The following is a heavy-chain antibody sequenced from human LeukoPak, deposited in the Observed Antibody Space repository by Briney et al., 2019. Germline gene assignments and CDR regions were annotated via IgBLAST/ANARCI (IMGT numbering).Heavy chain of an antibody. CDR3: ARDLRPYSGYDNLAFDI. CDR2: IYSGGST. V-gene: IGHV3-53*01. D-gene: IGHD5-12*01. CDR1: GFTVSSNY. J-gene: IGHJ3*02. Sequence: GGSLRLSCAASGFTVSSNYMSWVRQAPGKGLEWVSVIYSGGSTYYADSVKGRFTVSRDNAKNSLYLQMNSLRAEDTAVYYCARDLRPYSGYDNLAFDIWGQGTMVTVSS.